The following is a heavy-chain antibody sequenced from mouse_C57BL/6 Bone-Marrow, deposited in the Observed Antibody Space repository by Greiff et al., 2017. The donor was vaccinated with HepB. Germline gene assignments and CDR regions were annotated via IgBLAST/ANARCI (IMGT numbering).Heavy chain of an antibody. CDR2: FHPYNDDT. Sequence: QVQLKQSGAELVKPGASVKMSCKASGYTFTTYPIEWMKQNHGKSLEWIGNFHPYNDDTKYNEKFKGKATLTVEKSSSTVYLELSRLTSDDSAVYDGARGGLRQDYFDYWGQGTTLTVSS. J-gene: IGHJ2*01. CDR1: GYTFTTYP. CDR3: ARGGLRQDYFDY. V-gene: IGHV1-47*01. D-gene: IGHD2-4*01.